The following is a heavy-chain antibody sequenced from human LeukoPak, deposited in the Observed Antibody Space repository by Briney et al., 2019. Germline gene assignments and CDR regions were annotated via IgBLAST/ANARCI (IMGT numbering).Heavy chain of an antibody. V-gene: IGHV1-69*04. J-gene: IGHJ4*02. CDR1: GGTFSSYA. CDR3: ARDHPQKYADD. CDR2: IIPILGIA. D-gene: IGHD2-2*01. Sequence: SVKVSCKASGGTFSSYAISWVRQAPGQGLEWMGRIIPILGIANYAQKFQGRVTITADKSTSTAYMELSSLRSEDTAVYYCARDHPQKYADDWGQGTLVTVSS.